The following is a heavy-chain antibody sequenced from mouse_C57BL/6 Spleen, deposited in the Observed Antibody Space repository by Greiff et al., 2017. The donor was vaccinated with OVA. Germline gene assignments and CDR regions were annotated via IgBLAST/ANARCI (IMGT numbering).Heavy chain of an antibody. CDR2: INPYNGGT. CDR3: ARYPELGRVDY. J-gene: IGHJ2*01. V-gene: IGHV1-19*01. CDR1: GYTFTDYY. D-gene: IGHD4-1*01. Sequence: EVKLQESGPVLVKPGASVKMSCKASGYTFTDYYMNWVKQSHGKSLEWIGVINPYNGGTSYNQKFKGKATLTVDKSSSTAYMELNSLTSEDSAVYYCARYPELGRVDYWGQGTTLTVSS.